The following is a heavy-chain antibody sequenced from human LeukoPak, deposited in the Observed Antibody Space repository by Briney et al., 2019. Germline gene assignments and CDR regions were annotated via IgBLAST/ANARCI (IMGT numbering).Heavy chain of an antibody. V-gene: IGHV4-39*01. J-gene: IGHJ3*02. D-gene: IGHD3-22*01. CDR3: ARRSYDSSGHRDAFDI. CDR1: GGSISSSSSY. Sequence: PSETLSLTCTVSGGSISSSSSYWGWIRQPPGKGLEWIGSIYYSGTTYNNPSLKSRVTISVDTSKNQFSLKLRSVTAADTAVYYCARRSYDSSGHRDAFDIWGQGTMVTVSS. CDR2: IYYSGTT.